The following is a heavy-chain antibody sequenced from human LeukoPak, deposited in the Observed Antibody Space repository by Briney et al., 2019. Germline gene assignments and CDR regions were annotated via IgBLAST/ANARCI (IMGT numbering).Heavy chain of an antibody. CDR2: IYVSGST. CDR1: GGAITKYS. J-gene: IGHJ4*02. CDR3: ARVGQSTMVRGALDY. D-gene: IGHD3-10*01. V-gene: IGHV4-4*07. Sequence: SETLSLTCSVSGGAITKYSWNWIRQPAGKGLEWFGRIYVSGSTDYNPSLKSRVSMSIDTSKNQFSLKLSSVTAADTAVYYCARVGQSTMVRGALDYWGQGTLVTVSS.